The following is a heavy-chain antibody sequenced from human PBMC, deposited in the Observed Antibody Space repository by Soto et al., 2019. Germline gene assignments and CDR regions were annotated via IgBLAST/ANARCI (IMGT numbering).Heavy chain of an antibody. CDR1: GFTFSGSA. D-gene: IGHD5-12*01. J-gene: IGHJ4*02. Sequence: GGSLRLSCAASGFTFSGSAMHWVRQASGKGLEWVGRIRSKANSYATAYAASVKGRFTISRDDSKNTAYLQMNSLKTEDTAVYYCTRSGPPDGYNLDFDYWGQGTLVTVSS. CDR2: IRSKANSYAT. V-gene: IGHV3-73*01. CDR3: TRSGPPDGYNLDFDY.